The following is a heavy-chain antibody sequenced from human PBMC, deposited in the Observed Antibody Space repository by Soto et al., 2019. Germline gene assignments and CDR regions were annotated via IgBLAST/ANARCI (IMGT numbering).Heavy chain of an antibody. CDR2: MYYSGST. Sequence: QVQLQESGPGLVKPSETLSLTCTVSGGSISNYYWNWIRQPPGKGLEWIGYMYYSGSTNYNPSLISRVTISLDMSKNQFSLKLSSVTAADTAVYYCAGAYGNNSKFVYWGQGTLVTVSS. CDR1: GGSISNYY. J-gene: IGHJ4*02. CDR3: AGAYGNNSKFVY. V-gene: IGHV4-59*08. D-gene: IGHD4-4*01.